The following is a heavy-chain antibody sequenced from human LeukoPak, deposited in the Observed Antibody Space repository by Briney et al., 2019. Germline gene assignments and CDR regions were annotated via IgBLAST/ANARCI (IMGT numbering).Heavy chain of an antibody. CDR1: GGSISSGGYY. CDR2: IYHSGST. CDR3: ARVMVRGVIIGKEYYFDY. Sequence: SPSQTLSLTCTVSGGSISSGGYYWSWIRQPPGKGLEWIGYIYHSGSTYYNPSLKSRVTISVDTSKNQFSLKLSSVTAADTAVYYCARVMVRGVIIGKEYYFDYWGQGTLVTVSS. J-gene: IGHJ4*02. D-gene: IGHD3-10*01. V-gene: IGHV4-30-2*01.